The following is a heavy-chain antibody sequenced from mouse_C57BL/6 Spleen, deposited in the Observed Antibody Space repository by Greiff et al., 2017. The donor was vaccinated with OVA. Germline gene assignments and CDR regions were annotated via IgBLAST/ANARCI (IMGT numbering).Heavy chain of an antibody. J-gene: IGHJ2*01. CDR1: GYTFTSYW. V-gene: IGHV1-64*01. D-gene: IGHD1-1*01. CDR3: ARCPHYYGSSFDY. CDR2: IHPNSGST. Sequence: VQLQQPGAELVKPGASVKLSCKASGYTFTSYWMHWVKQRPGQGLEWIGMIHPNSGSTNYNEKFKSKATLTVDKSSSTAYIQLSSLTSEDSAVYYCARCPHYYGSSFDYWGQGTTLTVSS.